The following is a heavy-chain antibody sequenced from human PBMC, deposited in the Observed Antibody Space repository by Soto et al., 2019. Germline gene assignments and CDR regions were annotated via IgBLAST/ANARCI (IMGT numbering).Heavy chain of an antibody. J-gene: IGHJ6*02. Sequence: PGESLKISCKASGHNFTNYWIVWVRQTPGKGLEWMGIIYPGDSDTRYSPSLQGQVTISADKSISTAYLQWDTLKASDSAIYYCARQRNAYYGMAVWGQGTTVTVSS. CDR2: IYPGDSDT. CDR3: ARQRNAYYGMAV. CDR1: GHNFTNYW. V-gene: IGHV5-51*01.